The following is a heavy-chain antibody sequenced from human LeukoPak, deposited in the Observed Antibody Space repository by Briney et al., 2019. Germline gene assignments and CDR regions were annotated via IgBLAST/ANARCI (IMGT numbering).Heavy chain of an antibody. CDR1: GFSFTTYW. J-gene: IGHJ4*02. CDR2: IKQDGTEK. V-gene: IGHV3-7*03. CDR3: ASMITFGDDY. Sequence: GGSLRLSCAASGFSFTTYWMSWVRQAPGKGLEWVANIKQDGTEKYYVDSVKGRFTISRDNAKNSLYLQMNSLRVEDTAVYYCASMITFGDDYWGQGTLVTVSS. D-gene: IGHD3-16*01.